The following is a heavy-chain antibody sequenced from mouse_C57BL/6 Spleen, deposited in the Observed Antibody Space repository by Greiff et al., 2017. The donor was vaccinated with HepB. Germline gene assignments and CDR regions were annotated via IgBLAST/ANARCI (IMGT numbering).Heavy chain of an antibody. J-gene: IGHJ4*01. CDR2: INPSNGGT. CDR1: GYTFTSYW. D-gene: IGHD1-1*01. V-gene: IGHV1-53*01. CDR3: ASSITTVVARAMDY. Sequence: QVHVKQPGTELVKPGASVKLSCKASGYTFTSYWMHWVKQRPGQGLEWIGNINPSNGGTNYNEKFKSKATLTVDKSSSTAYMQLSSLTSEDSAVYYCASSITTVVARAMDYWGQGTSVTVSS.